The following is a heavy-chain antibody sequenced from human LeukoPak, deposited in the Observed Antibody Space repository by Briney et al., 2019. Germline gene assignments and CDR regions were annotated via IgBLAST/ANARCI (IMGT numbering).Heavy chain of an antibody. CDR1: GGSFSGYY. D-gene: IGHD7-27*01. CDR3: ASMNWGSPFDY. Sequence: SETLSLTCAVYGGSFSGYYWSWIRQPPGKGLEWIGEINHSGSTNYNPSLKSRVTISVDTSKNQFSLKLSSVTAADTAVYYRASMNWGSPFDYWGQGTLVTVSS. CDR2: INHSGST. J-gene: IGHJ4*02. V-gene: IGHV4-34*01.